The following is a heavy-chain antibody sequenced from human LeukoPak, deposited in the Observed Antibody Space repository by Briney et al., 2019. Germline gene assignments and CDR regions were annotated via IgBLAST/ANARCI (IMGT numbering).Heavy chain of an antibody. CDR3: ARVFDSGSQAYFYYMDV. CDR1: GGSISNY. V-gene: IGHV4-59*01. D-gene: IGHD3-10*01. J-gene: IGHJ6*03. CDR2: IYYSGST. Sequence: SETLSLTCTVSGGSISNYWTWIRQPPGKGLEWIGYIYYSGSTNYNPSLKSRVTMSVDTSKNQFSLKVSSVTAADTAVYYCARVFDSGSQAYFYYMDVWGKGTTVTISS.